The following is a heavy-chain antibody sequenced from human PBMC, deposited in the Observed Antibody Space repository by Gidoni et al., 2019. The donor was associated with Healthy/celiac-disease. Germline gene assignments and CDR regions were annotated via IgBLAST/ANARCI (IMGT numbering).Heavy chain of an antibody. J-gene: IGHJ4*02. CDR2: IDPSDSYT. V-gene: IGHV5-10-1*03. CDR1: GYSFTSYC. D-gene: IGHD4-17*01. CDR3: ASTTVVGDY. Sequence: EVQLVQSGAEVKQPGASLRISCKGSGYSFTSYCIIWVRQMPGKGMEWMGMIDPSDSYTTYSPSLQGHVTISADKSISTAYLQWSSLKAADTAMYYCASTTVVGDYWGQGTLVTVSS.